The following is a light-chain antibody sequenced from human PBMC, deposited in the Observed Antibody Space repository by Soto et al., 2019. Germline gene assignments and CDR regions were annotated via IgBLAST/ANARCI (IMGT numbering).Light chain of an antibody. J-gene: IGKJ4*01. CDR2: DAS. V-gene: IGKV3-11*01. CDR1: QSVSSY. CDR3: QQRSNWPLT. Sequence: EIVLTQSPATLSLSPGERATLSCRASQSVSSYLAWYQQKPGQAPRLLFYDASNRATGIPARFSGRGSGPDFTLTISSLEPEDFAVYYCQQRSNWPLTFGGGTKVELK.